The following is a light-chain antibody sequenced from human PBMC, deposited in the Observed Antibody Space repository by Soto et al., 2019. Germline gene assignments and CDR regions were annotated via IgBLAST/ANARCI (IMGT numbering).Light chain of an antibody. Sequence: DIQMTQSPSSLSASVGDIVTITCRASQSITNFLNWYQQKPGKAPKVLIYAASSLQSGVPARFSGSGSGTDFTLTISSLQPEDFATYYCQQSYSTPLTFGGGTKVEIK. CDR1: QSITNF. J-gene: IGKJ4*01. CDR3: QQSYSTPLT. V-gene: IGKV1-39*01. CDR2: AAS.